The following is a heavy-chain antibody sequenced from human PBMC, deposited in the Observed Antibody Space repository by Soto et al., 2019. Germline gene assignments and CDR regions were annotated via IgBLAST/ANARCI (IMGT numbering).Heavy chain of an antibody. CDR1: GYTFTSYG. CDR2: ISAYNGNT. V-gene: IGHV1-18*01. Sequence: QVQLVQSGAEVKKPGASVKVSCKASGYTFTSYGISWVRQAPGQGLEWMGWISAYNGNTNYAQKLQGRVTMTTDTSTSTAYMELRSLSSDDTAVYYCARGLVSYYDYIWGSYRYDGWFGPWGQGTLVTVSS. CDR3: ARGLVSYYDYIWGSYRYDGWFGP. J-gene: IGHJ5*02. D-gene: IGHD3-16*02.